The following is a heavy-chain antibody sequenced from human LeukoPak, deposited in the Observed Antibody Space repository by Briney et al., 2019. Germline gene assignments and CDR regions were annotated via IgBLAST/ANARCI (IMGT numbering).Heavy chain of an antibody. V-gene: IGHV4-39*07. CDR3: ARRLGRKFGERFYYYHYMDV. D-gene: IGHD3-10*01. Sequence: SETLSLTCTVSGGSISSSSYYWGWIRQPPGKGLEWIGEINHSGSTNYNPSLKSRVTISVDTSKNQFSLKLSSVTAADTAVYYCARRLGRKFGERFYYYHYMDVWGKGTTVTISS. CDR1: GGSISSSSYY. J-gene: IGHJ6*03. CDR2: INHSGST.